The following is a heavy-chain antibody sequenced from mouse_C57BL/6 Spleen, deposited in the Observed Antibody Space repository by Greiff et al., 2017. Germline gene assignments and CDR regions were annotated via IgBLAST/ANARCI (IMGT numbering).Heavy chain of an antibody. J-gene: IGHJ3*01. V-gene: IGHV1-66*01. CDR3: ARGDYGSSSAWFAY. Sequence: LVESGPELVKPGASVKISCKASGYSFTSYYIHWVKQRPGQGLEWIGWIYPGSGNTKYNEKFKGKATLTADTSSSTAYMQLSSLTSEDSAVYYCARGDYGSSSAWFAYWGQGTLVTVSA. CDR1: GYSFTSYY. D-gene: IGHD1-1*01. CDR2: IYPGSGNT.